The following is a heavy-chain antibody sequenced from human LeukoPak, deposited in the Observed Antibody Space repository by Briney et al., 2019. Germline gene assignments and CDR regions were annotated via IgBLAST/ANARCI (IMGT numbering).Heavy chain of an antibody. Sequence: GGSLRLSCAASGFTFSSYAMSWVRQAPGKGLEWDSAISGSGGSTYYADSVKGRFTISRDNSKNTLYLQMNSLRAEDTAVYFCAKAERVTMIVVVSLEYFQHWGQGTLVTVSS. D-gene: IGHD3-22*01. J-gene: IGHJ1*01. CDR2: ISGSGGST. CDR1: GFTFSSYA. CDR3: AKAERVTMIVVVSLEYFQH. V-gene: IGHV3-23*01.